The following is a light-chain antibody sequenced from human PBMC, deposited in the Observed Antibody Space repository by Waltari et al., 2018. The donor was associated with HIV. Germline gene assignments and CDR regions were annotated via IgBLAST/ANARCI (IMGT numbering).Light chain of an antibody. J-gene: IGLJ2*01. CDR3: AALDSSLSVVV. Sequence: HSVLTQPPSASGTPGQRVTISCSGSSSNIGSNYVYWYPQLPGTAPKLLIYRNKQRPSGVPDRFSGSKSGTSASLASSVLRYEDEADYYCAALDSSLSVVVFGGGTKLTLL. V-gene: IGLV1-47*01. CDR2: RNK. CDR1: SSNIGSNY.